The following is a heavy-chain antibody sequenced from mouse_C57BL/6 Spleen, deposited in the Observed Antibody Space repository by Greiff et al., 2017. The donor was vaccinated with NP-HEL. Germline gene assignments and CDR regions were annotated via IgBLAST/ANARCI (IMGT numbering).Heavy chain of an antibody. Sequence: QVQLKQSGAELAKPGASVKLSCKASGYTFTSYWMHWVKQRPGQGLEWIGYINPSSGYTKYNQKFKDKATLTADKSSSTAYMQLSSLTYEDSAVYYCAREDYGNYVGFAYWGQGTLVTVSA. D-gene: IGHD2-1*01. CDR1: GYTFTSYW. CDR2: INPSSGYT. J-gene: IGHJ3*01. CDR3: AREDYGNYVGFAY. V-gene: IGHV1-7*01.